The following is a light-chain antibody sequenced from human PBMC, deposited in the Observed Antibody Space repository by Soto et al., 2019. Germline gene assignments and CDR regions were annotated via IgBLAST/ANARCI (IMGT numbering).Light chain of an antibody. V-gene: IGKV3-20*01. J-gene: IGKJ4*01. CDR2: GAS. CDR3: QQYGRSPLT. Sequence: EILLTQSPGTLSLYQGERATLSCRASQSVSSSYLAWYQQKPGQAPRLLIYGASSRATGIPDRFSGSGSGTDFPLTISRLEPEDFAVYYCQQYGRSPLTFGGGTKVEIK. CDR1: QSVSSSY.